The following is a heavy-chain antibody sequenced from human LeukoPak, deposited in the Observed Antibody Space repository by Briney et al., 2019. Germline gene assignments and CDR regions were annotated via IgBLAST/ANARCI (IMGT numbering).Heavy chain of an antibody. D-gene: IGHD2-21*02. Sequence: GGSLRLSCAASGFTFSTYGMHWVRQAPGKGLEWVSFIRYDGAVKYYADSVKGRFTISRDNSKNTLYLQMNSLRAEDTAVYYCAKKGAYCGGDCYSTLDYWGQGTLVTVSS. CDR2: IRYDGAVK. CDR3: AKKGAYCGGDCYSTLDY. CDR1: GFTFSTYG. V-gene: IGHV3-30*02. J-gene: IGHJ4*02.